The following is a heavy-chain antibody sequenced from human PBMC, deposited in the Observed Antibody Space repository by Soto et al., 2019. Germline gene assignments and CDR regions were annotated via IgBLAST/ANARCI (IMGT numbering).Heavy chain of an antibody. J-gene: IGHJ4*02. CDR1: GYSISRSNW. Sequence: SETLSLTCAVSGYSISRSNWWGWIRQPPGKGLEWIGYIYYSGTTYYNPSLKSRVTMSVDTSKNQFSLKLSSETAADTAVYYCARRYGGTLVYWGQATLVTVSS. D-gene: IGHD4-17*01. CDR3: ARRYGGTLVY. CDR2: IYYSGTT. V-gene: IGHV4-28*01.